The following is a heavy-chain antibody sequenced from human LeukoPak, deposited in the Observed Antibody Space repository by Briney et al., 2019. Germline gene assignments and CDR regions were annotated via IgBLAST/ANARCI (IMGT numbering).Heavy chain of an antibody. CDR2: ISGSGGST. V-gene: IGHV3-23*01. CDR1: GFTFSSYA. CDR3: AKNHRDSSGWYYFDY. J-gene: IGHJ4*02. D-gene: IGHD6-19*01. Sequence: GGSLRLSCAASGFTFSSYAMSWVRQAPGKGLEWVSAISGSGGSTYYADSVKGRFTISRDNSKNTLYLQMNSLRAEDTAVYYCAKNHRDSSGWYYFDYWGQGTLVTVSS.